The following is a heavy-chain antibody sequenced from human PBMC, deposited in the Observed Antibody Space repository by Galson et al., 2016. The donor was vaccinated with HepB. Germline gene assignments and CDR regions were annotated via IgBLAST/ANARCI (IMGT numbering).Heavy chain of an antibody. J-gene: IGHJ3*02. V-gene: IGHV1-58*01. CDR1: GFNFSSYA. CDR2: IGVGNGHT. D-gene: IGHD1-1*01. Sequence: SVKVSCKASGFNFSSYAVQWVRQARGKRLEWMGWIGVGNGHTNYAEKFQGGVTITRDMSTGTAYMELSSLRSEDTALYYCAATQQLSGAFDIWGQGTMVTVSS. CDR3: AATQQLSGAFDI.